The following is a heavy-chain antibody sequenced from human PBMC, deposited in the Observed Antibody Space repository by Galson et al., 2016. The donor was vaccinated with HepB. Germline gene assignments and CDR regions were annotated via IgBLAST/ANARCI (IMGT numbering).Heavy chain of an antibody. D-gene: IGHD6-19*01. CDR3: TTGSPGWGEAYDH. J-gene: IGHJ4*02. CDR2: IKHKDDGGTT. CDR1: GFAFSNAW. V-gene: IGHV3-15*01. Sequence: SLRLSCAASGFAFSNAWMNWVRQAPGKGLEWIGRIKHKDDGGTTDYAAPLKGRFTISRDDSKNTLYLQMNSLRNEDTGMYYCTTGSPGWGEAYDHWGRGTLVIVSS.